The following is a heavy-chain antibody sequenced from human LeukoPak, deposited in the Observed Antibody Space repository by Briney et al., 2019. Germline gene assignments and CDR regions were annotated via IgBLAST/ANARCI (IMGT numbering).Heavy chain of an antibody. V-gene: IGHV3-23*01. CDR3: AKEPPPIEYYYDSSGYFLD. CDR2: LSGSFGST. D-gene: IGHD3-22*01. CDR1: GFIFNDFT. J-gene: IGHJ1*01. Sequence: GGSLRLSCAGSGFIFNDFTMHWVRQPPGGGLEWVSTLSGSFGSTYYADSVKGRFTISRDNSKNTLYLQMNSLRAEDTAVYYCAKEPPPIEYYYDSSGYFLDWGQGTLVTVSS.